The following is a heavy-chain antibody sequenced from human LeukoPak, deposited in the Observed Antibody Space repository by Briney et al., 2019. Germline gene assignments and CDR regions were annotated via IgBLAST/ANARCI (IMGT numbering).Heavy chain of an antibody. CDR3: ARIPPAGATVTSLIFDY. CDR1: GGTFSSYA. D-gene: IGHD4-11*01. J-gene: IGHJ4*02. V-gene: IGHV1-69*13. CDR2: IIPIFGTA. Sequence: SVKVSCKASGGTFSSYAISWVRQAPGQGLEWMGGIIPIFGTANYAQKFQGRVTITADESTSTAYMELSSLRSEDTAVYYCARIPPAGATVTSLIFDYWGQGTLVTVSS.